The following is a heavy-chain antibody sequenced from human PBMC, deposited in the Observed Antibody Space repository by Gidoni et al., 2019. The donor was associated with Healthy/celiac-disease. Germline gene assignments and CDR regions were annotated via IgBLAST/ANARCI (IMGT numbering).Heavy chain of an antibody. Sequence: EVQLVESGGGLVKPGGSLRLSCAASGFTFSSYSMNWVRQAPGKGLEWVSSISSSSSYIYYADSVKGRFTISRDNAKNSLYLQMNSLRAEDTAVYYCARGGYGDYDYDYWGQGTLVTVSS. J-gene: IGHJ4*02. D-gene: IGHD4-17*01. CDR2: ISSSSSYI. CDR3: ARGGYGDYDYDY. CDR1: GFTFSSYS. V-gene: IGHV3-21*01.